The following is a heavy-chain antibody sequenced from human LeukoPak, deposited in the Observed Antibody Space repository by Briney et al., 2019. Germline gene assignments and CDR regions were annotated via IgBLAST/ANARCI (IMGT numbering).Heavy chain of an antibody. V-gene: IGHV3-9*01. Sequence: GGSLRLSCAASGFTFDDYAMHWVRQAPGKGLEWVSGISWNSGSIGYADSVKGRFTISRDNAKNSLYLQMNSLRAEDTALYYCAKEYCVGGSRYSDYWGQGTLVTVSS. CDR2: ISWNSGSI. J-gene: IGHJ4*02. CDR3: AKEYCVGGSRYSDY. CDR1: GFTFDDYA. D-gene: IGHD2-15*01.